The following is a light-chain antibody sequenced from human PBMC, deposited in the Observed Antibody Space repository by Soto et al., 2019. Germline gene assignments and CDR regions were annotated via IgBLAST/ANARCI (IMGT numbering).Light chain of an antibody. CDR3: QQYHNWPPGLT. CDR2: GAS. CDR1: QSVSSN. J-gene: IGKJ4*01. Sequence: EIVMTQSPATLSVSPGERATLSCRASQSVSSNLAWYQQKPGQAPRLLIYGASTRATGIPARFSGSGSGTEFTLTISSLQSEDFAVYYCQQYHNWPPGLTFGGGTKVDI. V-gene: IGKV3-15*01.